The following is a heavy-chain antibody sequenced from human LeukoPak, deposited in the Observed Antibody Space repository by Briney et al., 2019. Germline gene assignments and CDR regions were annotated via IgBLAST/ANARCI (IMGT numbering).Heavy chain of an antibody. CDR2: IYTSGST. CDR3: ARDYPKYSSSWYYWFDP. Sequence: SETLSLTCTVSGGSISSGSYYWSWIRQPAGKGLEWIGRIYTSGSTNYNPSLKSRVTISVDTSKNQFSLKLSSVTAADTAVYYCARDYPKYSSSWYYWFDPWGQGTLATVSS. V-gene: IGHV4-61*02. J-gene: IGHJ5*02. CDR1: GGSISSGSYY. D-gene: IGHD6-13*01.